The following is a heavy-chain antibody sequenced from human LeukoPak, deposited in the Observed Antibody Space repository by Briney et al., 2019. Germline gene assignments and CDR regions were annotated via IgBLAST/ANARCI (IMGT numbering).Heavy chain of an antibody. Sequence: QTGGSLRLSCAASGFTLSSHAMNWVRQAPGRELEWVSTISGSGGDTLYADSVKGRFTISRDDSKSTLYLQMDSLKVEDTAIYYCVRRGGSDGWGDFDYWGQATLVTVSS. V-gene: IGHV3-23*01. CDR3: VRRGGSDGWGDFDY. CDR1: GFTLSSHA. D-gene: IGHD3-10*01. CDR2: ISGSGGDT. J-gene: IGHJ4*02.